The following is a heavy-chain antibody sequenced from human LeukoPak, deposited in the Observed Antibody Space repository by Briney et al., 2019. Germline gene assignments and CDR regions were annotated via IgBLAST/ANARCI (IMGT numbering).Heavy chain of an antibody. V-gene: IGHV4-34*01. CDR2: IHHSGST. CDR3: ARGRYCSSTSCYHTPYYYDSSGYAY. J-gene: IGHJ4*02. Sequence: SETLSLTCAVYSGSLSGYYWSWIRQPPGKGLEWIGEIHHSGSTNYNPSLKSRVTISVDTSKNQFSLKLSSVTAADTAVYYCARGRYCSSTSCYHTPYYYDSSGYAYWGQGTLVTVSS. CDR1: SGSLSGYY. D-gene: IGHD2-2*01.